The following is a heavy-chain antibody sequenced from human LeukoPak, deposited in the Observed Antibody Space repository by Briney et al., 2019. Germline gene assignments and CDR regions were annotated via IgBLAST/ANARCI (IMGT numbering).Heavy chain of an antibody. CDR1: GGSISSGGYY. V-gene: IGHV4-31*03. D-gene: IGHD1-20*01. CDR3: ARAVTGWTTLYCYYMDV. J-gene: IGHJ6*03. CDR2: IYYSGST. Sequence: SQTLSLTCTVSGGSISSGGYYWSWIRQHPGKGLEWIGYIYYSGSTYYNPSLKSRVTISVDTSKNQFSLKLSSVTAADTAVYYCARAVTGWTTLYCYYMDVWGKGTTVTVSS.